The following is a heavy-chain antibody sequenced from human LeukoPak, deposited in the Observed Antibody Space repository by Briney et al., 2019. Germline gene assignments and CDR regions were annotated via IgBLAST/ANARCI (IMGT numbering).Heavy chain of an antibody. D-gene: IGHD3-22*01. CDR1: GGSFRGYY. Sequence: SETLSLTCAVYGGSFRGYYWSWIRQPPGKGLEWIGEINDSGSTNYNPSLKSRLNISVDTAKNQFSLKLSSVTAADTAVYYCAMGITMSYWGQGTLVTVSS. CDR3: AMGITMSY. CDR2: INDSGST. J-gene: IGHJ4*02. V-gene: IGHV4-34*01.